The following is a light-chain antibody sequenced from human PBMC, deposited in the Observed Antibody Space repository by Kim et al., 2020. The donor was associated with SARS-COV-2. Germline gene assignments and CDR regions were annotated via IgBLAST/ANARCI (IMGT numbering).Light chain of an antibody. V-gene: IGKV3-15*01. Sequence: IVMTQSPPTLSVSPVESATLSCRASQSVSSNLAWYQQTPGQAPRLLIYGASTRSTGIPARFSGSGSGTEFTLTISSLQSEDFAVYYCQQYKNWPRTFGQGTKVDIK. CDR2: GAS. CDR1: QSVSSN. CDR3: QQYKNWPRT. J-gene: IGKJ1*01.